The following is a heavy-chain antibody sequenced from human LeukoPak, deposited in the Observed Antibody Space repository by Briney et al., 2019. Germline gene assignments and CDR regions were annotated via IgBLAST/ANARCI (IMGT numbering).Heavy chain of an antibody. J-gene: IGHJ4*02. D-gene: IGHD3-10*01. CDR3: AKSDYYYGSGSYYKTPFDY. V-gene: IGHV3-23*01. CDR1: GFTFSSYA. CDR2: ISSSGGST. Sequence: GGSLRLSCAASGFTFSSYAMRWVRQAPGKGLEWVSTISSSGGSTYYADSVKGRFTISRDNSKNTLYLQMNSLRAEDTAVYYCAKSDYYYGSGSYYKTPFDYWGQGTLVTVSS.